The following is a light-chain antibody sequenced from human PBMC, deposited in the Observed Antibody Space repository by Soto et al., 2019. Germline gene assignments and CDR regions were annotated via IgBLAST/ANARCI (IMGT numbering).Light chain of an antibody. CDR1: SSDVGGYEY. Sequence: QSVLTQPASVSGSPGQSITVSCAGTSSDVGGYEYVSWYQQHPGKAPKLIIYDVSSRPSGVSNRFSGSKSGNTASLTISGLQAEDEADYYCSSYTDSNTLAVFGGGTKVTVL. CDR3: SSYTDSNTLAV. CDR2: DVS. J-gene: IGLJ2*01. V-gene: IGLV2-14*01.